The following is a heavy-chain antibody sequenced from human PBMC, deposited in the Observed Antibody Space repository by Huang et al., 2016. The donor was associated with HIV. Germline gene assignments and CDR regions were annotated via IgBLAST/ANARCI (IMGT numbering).Heavy chain of an antibody. D-gene: IGHD3-22*01. J-gene: IGHJ2*01. V-gene: IGHV4-59*11. CDR1: GGSISSHY. CDR2: IYYSGIT. Sequence: QVQLQESGPGLVKPSETLSLICTVSGGSISSHYWSWIRQSPGKGLEWIGSIYYSGITNYNPSLKSRVTTSVDTSKKHFSLRLTSVSAADTAVYYCAREGLYYYDGSGGYFDIWGRGTLVTVSS. CDR3: AREGLYYYDGSGGYFDI.